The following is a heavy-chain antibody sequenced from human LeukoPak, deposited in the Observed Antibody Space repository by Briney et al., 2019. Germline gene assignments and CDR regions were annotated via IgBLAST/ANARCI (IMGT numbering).Heavy chain of an antibody. CDR2: FHYSEST. CDR1: GDSIRNYY. CDR3: SRDRTTITRGAFDI. V-gene: IGHV4-59*01. Sequence: SETLSLTCTVSGDSIRNYYWSWLRQPPGKGLEWIGDFHYSESTNYNPSLKSRVTISGDTSNNQFSLKLSSVTAADTALYFCSRDRTTITRGAFDIWGQGTMVTVSS. D-gene: IGHD4-11*01. J-gene: IGHJ3*02.